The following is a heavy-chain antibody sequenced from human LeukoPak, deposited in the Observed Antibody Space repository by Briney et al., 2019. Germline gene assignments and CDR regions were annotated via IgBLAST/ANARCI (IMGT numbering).Heavy chain of an antibody. J-gene: IGHJ4*02. CDR2: ISGSGGST. V-gene: IGHV3-23*01. D-gene: IGHD3-22*01. CDR1: GFTFSIYG. CDR3: AKGPFYDSSGY. Sequence: GGSLRLSCAASGFTFSIYGMSWVRQAPGKGLEWVSAISGSGGSTYYADSVKGRFTISRDNSKNTLYLQMNSLRAEDTAVYYCAKGPFYDSSGYGGQGTLVTVSS.